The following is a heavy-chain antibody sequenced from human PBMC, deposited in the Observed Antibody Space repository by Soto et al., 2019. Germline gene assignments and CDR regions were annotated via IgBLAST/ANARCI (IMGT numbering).Heavy chain of an antibody. CDR3: ARHKSYCSGGSCYFFPAPQPPDY. CDR1: GYSFTSYW. CDR2: IYPGDSDT. V-gene: IGHV5-51*01. J-gene: IGHJ4*02. D-gene: IGHD2-15*01. Sequence: LGESLKISCKGSGYSFTSYWIGWVRQMPGKGLEWMGIIYPGDSDTRYSPSFQGQVTISADKSISTAYLQWSSLKASDTAMYYCARHKSYCSGGSCYFFPAPQPPDYWGQGTLVTVSS.